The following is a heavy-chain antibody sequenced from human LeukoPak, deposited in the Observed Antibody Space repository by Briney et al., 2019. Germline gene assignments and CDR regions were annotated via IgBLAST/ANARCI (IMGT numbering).Heavy chain of an antibody. Sequence: RPSETLSLTCTVSGGSISSYYWSWIRQPPGKGLEWIGYIYYSGSTNYNPSLKSRVTISVDTSKNQFSLKLSSVTAADTAVYYCARGSPYFDYWGQGTLVTVSS. CDR1: GGSISSYY. V-gene: IGHV4-59*01. J-gene: IGHJ4*02. D-gene: IGHD3-10*01. CDR3: ARGSPYFDY. CDR2: IYYSGST.